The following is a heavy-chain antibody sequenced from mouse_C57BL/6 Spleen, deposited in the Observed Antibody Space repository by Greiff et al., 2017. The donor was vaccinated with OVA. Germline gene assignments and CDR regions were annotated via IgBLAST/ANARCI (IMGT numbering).Heavy chain of an antibody. Sequence: QVQLQQPGAELVKPGASVKVSCKASGYTFTSYWMHWVKQRPGQGLEWIGRIHPSDSDTNYNQKFKGKATFTVDTSSSTAYMQLSSLTSEDSAVYYCAIYDYYGVYWYFDVWGTGTTVTVSS. CDR2: IHPSDSDT. V-gene: IGHV1-74*01. CDR1: GYTFTSYW. J-gene: IGHJ1*03. CDR3: AIYDYYGVYWYFDV. D-gene: IGHD1-1*01.